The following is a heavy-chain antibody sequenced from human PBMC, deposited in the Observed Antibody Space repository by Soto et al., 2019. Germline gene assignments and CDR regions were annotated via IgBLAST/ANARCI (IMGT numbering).Heavy chain of an antibody. CDR3: ATTYTTTGYYYDY. CDR1: GYTFTGYY. J-gene: IGHJ4*02. Sequence: ASVKVSCKASGYTFTGYYMHWVRQAPGQGLEWMGWINPNSGGTNYAQKFQGRVTMTRDTSISTAYMELSRLRSDDTAVYYCATTYTTTGYYYDYRGQGTLVTLSS. CDR2: INPNSGGT. V-gene: IGHV1-2*02. D-gene: IGHD3-22*01.